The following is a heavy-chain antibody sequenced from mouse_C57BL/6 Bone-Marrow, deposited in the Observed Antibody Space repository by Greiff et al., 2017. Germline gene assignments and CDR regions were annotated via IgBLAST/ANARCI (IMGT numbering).Heavy chain of an antibody. Sequence: EVQGVESGGDLVKPGGSLKLSCAASGFTFSSYGMSWVRQTPDKRLEWVATISSGGSYTYYPDSVKGRFTISIDNAKNTLYLQMSSLKSEDTAMYYCATTIDYFDYWGQGTTLTVSS. D-gene: IGHD2-12*01. J-gene: IGHJ2*01. CDR1: GFTFSSYG. V-gene: IGHV5-6*01. CDR2: ISSGGSYT. CDR3: ATTIDYFDY.